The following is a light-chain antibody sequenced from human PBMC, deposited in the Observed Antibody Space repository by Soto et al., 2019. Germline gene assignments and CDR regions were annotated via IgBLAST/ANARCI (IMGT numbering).Light chain of an antibody. CDR1: QSISSY. Sequence: DIQMTQSPSSLSASVGDRVTITCRASQSISSYLNWYQQKPGKAPKLLIYAASSLQSGVPSRFSGSGSGTDFTLTISSLQPEDFATYYCQQSYSTPGLPWTFGQGTKVEIK. J-gene: IGKJ1*01. CDR3: QQSYSTPGLPWT. V-gene: IGKV1-39*01. CDR2: AAS.